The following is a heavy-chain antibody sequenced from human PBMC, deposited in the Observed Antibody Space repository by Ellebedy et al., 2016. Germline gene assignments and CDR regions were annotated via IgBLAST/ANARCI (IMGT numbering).Heavy chain of an antibody. J-gene: IGHJ3*02. CDR3: ARSNITFFGVTDVFDI. D-gene: IGHD3-3*01. CDR1: GASINSYY. V-gene: IGHV4-59*01. CDR2: ISYSGST. Sequence: GSLRLSCTASGASINSYYWSWIRQSPGTGLEWVGYISYSGSTIYNPVLRSRVTISVDTSKNQISLNLSSVPAADTAVYCCARSNITFFGVTDVFDIWGPGTVVTVSS.